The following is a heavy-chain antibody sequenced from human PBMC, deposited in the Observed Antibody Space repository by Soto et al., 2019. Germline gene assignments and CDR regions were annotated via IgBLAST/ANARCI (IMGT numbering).Heavy chain of an antibody. CDR3: ARSTMVRGVTRDY. CDR2: IIPILGIA. V-gene: IGHV1-69*02. CDR1: GGTFSSYT. D-gene: IGHD3-10*01. J-gene: IGHJ4*02. Sequence: QVQLVQSGAEVKKPGSSVKVSCKASGGTFSSYTTSWVRQAPGQGLEWMGRIIPILGIANYAQKFQGRVTITADKSTSTAYMELSSLRSEDTAVYYCARSTMVRGVTRDYWGQGTLVTVSS.